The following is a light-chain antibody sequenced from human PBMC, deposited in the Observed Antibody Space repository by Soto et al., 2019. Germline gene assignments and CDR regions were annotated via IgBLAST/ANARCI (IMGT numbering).Light chain of an antibody. CDR2: RHT. Sequence: QSVLTQPPSASGTPGQRVTISFSVGSSNIGTNHVYWYQHLPGTAPKLLIYRHTLRPSGVPDRFSASKSGTSAYLAISGLRSDDEADYYCAAWYDSLSGWVFGGGTKLTVL. J-gene: IGLJ3*02. V-gene: IGLV1-47*01. CDR3: AAWYDSLSGWV. CDR1: SSNIGTNH.